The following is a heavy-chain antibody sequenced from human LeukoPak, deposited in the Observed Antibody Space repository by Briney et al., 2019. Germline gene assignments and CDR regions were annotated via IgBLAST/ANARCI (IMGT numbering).Heavy chain of an antibody. V-gene: IGHV4-34*01. CDR3: ARGSSSIAARKVDY. J-gene: IGHJ4*02. D-gene: IGHD6-6*01. Sequence: SETLSLTCAVYGGPFSGYYWSWIRQPPGKGLEWIGEINHSGSTNYNPSLKSRVTISVDTSKNQFSLKLSSVTAADTAVYYCARGSSSIAARKVDYWGQGTLVTVSS. CDR2: INHSGST. CDR1: GGPFSGYY.